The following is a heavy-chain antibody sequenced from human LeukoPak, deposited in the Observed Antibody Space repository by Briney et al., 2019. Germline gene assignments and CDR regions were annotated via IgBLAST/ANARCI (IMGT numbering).Heavy chain of an antibody. D-gene: IGHD6-19*01. J-gene: IGHJ5*02. CDR2: ISYDGSNK. V-gene: IGHV3-30*18. Sequence: GGSLRLSCAASGFTFSSYGMHWVRQAPGKGLEWVAVISYDGSNKYYADSVRGRFTISRDNSKDTLYLQLNSLTAEDTAIYYCAKPISGGLAVSADWFDPWGQGTLVTVSS. CDR3: AKPISGGLAVSADWFDP. CDR1: GFTFSSYG.